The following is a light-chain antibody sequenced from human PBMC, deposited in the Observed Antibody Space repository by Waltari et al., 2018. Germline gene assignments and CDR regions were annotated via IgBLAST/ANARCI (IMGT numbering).Light chain of an antibody. CDR1: QSISTW. J-gene: IGKJ3*01. CDR2: KAS. V-gene: IGKV1-5*03. Sequence: DIQMTQSPSTLSASVGDRVTITCRASQSISTWLAWYQQKPGKAPNLLIYKASYLESGVPSRFSGSGSGTEFTLTISSLQPDDFATYYCQQYNTDFCTFGPGTKVDIK. CDR3: QQYNTDFCT.